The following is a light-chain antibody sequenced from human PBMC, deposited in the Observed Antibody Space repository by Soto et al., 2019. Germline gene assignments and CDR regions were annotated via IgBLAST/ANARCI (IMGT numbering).Light chain of an antibody. J-gene: IGKJ2*01. Sequence: EIVLTQSPGTLSLSPGESATLSCRASQSVASSYFAWYQQKPGQAPRLLIYGASSRATGIPDRFSGRGSGTDFTLTISRLDPEDFAVYYCQHYDAFGQGTKVEIK. CDR3: QHYDA. V-gene: IGKV3-20*01. CDR1: QSVASSY. CDR2: GAS.